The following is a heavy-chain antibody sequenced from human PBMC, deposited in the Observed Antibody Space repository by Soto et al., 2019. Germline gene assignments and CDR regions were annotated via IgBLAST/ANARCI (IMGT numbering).Heavy chain of an antibody. CDR1: GFTFSTYS. CDR3: ARDSKMYYYGSGEGGVDV. Sequence: QVQLVESGGGVVQPGRSLRLSCAASGFTFSTYSMHWVRQAPGKGLEWVAVITYEETIKYYADSVKGRFTISRDNSKNTLYLQMNGLRAEETAVYYCARDSKMYYYGSGEGGVDVWGDGTTVTVSS. V-gene: IGHV3-30-3*01. CDR2: ITYEETIK. J-gene: IGHJ6*04. D-gene: IGHD3-10*01.